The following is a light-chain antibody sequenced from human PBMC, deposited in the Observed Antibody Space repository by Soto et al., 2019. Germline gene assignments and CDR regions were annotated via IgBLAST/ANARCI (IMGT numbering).Light chain of an antibody. CDR1: SNDVGSYNL. CDR2: EVT. V-gene: IGLV2-23*02. J-gene: IGLJ2*01. Sequence: QSALTQPASVSGSPGQSITISCTGSSNDVGSYNLVSWYQQHPGEAPKLMIYEVTKRPSGGSNRFSGSKSANTASLTISGLQAEDEGDYYCCSYAGSSTVVFGGGTKVTVL. CDR3: CSYAGSSTVV.